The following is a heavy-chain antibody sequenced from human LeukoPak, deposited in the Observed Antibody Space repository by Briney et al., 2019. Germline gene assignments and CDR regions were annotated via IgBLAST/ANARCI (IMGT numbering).Heavy chain of an antibody. D-gene: IGHD2-2*01. CDR3: AKGDVGYCSSTSCQLFDY. J-gene: IGHJ4*02. CDR2: IRYDGSNK. CDR1: GFTFSSYG. Sequence: PGGSLRLSCAASGFTFSSYGMHWVRQAPGKGLEWVAFIRYDGSNKYYADSVKGRFTISRDNSKNTLYLQMNSLRAEDTAVYYCAKGDVGYCSSTSCQLFDYWGQGTLVTVSS. V-gene: IGHV3-30*02.